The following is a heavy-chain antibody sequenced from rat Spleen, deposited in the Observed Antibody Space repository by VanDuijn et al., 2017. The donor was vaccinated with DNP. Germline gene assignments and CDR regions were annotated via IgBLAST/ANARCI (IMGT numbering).Heavy chain of an antibody. D-gene: IGHD1-10*01. Sequence: QVQLKESGPGLVQPSQTLSLTCTVSGFSLTNYHVYWIRQSPGKGLEWMGRIQSGGSRDYNSALKSRLSISRDTSKSQVFLKMNSLQTEDTAIYFCTRERGITTYWYFDFWGPGTMVTVSS. CDR1: GFSLTNYH. CDR3: TRERGITTYWYFDF. CDR2: IQSGGSR. J-gene: IGHJ1*01. V-gene: IGHV2-19*01.